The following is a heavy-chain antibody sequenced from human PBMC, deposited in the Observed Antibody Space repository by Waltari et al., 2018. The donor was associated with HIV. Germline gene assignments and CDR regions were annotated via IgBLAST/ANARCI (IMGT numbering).Heavy chain of an antibody. CDR2: INPNSGGK. J-gene: IGHJ4*02. CDR3: ARGGGGGLWSPTHPDY. CDR1: GYTFTGYY. Sequence: QVQLVQSGAAVKKPGASVKVSCKASGYTFTGYYMHWVRQAPGQGLEWMGGINPNSGGKNYAQKFQGRVTMTGDTSISTAYMELSRLGSDDPAVYYCARGGGGGLWSPTHPDYWGQGTLVTVSS. D-gene: IGHD5-18*01. V-gene: IGHV1-2*02.